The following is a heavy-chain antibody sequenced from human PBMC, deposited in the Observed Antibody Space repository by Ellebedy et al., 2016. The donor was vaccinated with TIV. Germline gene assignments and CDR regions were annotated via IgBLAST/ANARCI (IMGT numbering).Heavy chain of an antibody. J-gene: IGHJ5*01. CDR1: GFSFRSYW. D-gene: IGHD3-16*01. CDR3: ARRGSYGDYAVQVNSWFDS. V-gene: IGHV3-7*01. CDR2: IYQDGSEQ. Sequence: GESLKISCVASGFSFRSYWMSWVRQAPGKGLEWVANIYQDGSEQYYVDSVKGRFTISRDNARNSLYLQMNSLRAEDTAVYYCARRGSYGDYAVQVNSWFDSWGQGTLVTVS.